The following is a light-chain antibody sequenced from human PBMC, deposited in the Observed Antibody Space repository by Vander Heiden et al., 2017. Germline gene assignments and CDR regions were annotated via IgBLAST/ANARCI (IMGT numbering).Light chain of an antibody. CDR2: GAS. Sequence: EIVLTQSPGTLSLSPGERATLSCRASQSVSSSYLAWYQQKPGQAPRLFIYGASSRATGIPDRFSGSGSGTDFTLTISRLEPEDFAVYYCQQDGSSPYTFGQGTKVEIK. V-gene: IGKV3-20*01. CDR3: QQDGSSPYT. J-gene: IGKJ2*01. CDR1: QSVSSSY.